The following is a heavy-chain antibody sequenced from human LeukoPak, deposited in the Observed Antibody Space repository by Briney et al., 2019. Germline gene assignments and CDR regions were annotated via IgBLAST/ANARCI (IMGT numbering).Heavy chain of an antibody. J-gene: IGHJ4*02. D-gene: IGHD1-1*01. CDR3: ARVQLERSGEPFDY. Sequence: ASVKVSCKASGYTFSSDGISWVRQAPGQGLEWMGWISSYNGNTKCAEKLQGRVTMTTDTSTSTAYMELRSLRSDDTAVYYCARVQLERSGEPFDYWGQGTLVTVSS. CDR2: ISSYNGNT. CDR1: GYTFSSDG. V-gene: IGHV1-18*01.